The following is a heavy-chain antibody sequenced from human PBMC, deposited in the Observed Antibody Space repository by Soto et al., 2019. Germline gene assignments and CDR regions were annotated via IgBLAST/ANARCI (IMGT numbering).Heavy chain of an antibody. D-gene: IGHD3-10*01. CDR1: GGSISSYY. CDR3: ARVWGGAFDF. CDR2: IYYSGST. V-gene: IGHV4-59*01. J-gene: IGHJ3*01. Sequence: QVQLQESGPGLVTPSETLSLTCTVSGGSISSYYWCWIRQPPGKGLEWIGYIYYSGSTNYNPSLKSRVPIAVDTYKHQFSLQLSSVTAADKAVYYCARVWGGAFDFWGQGTMVTVSS.